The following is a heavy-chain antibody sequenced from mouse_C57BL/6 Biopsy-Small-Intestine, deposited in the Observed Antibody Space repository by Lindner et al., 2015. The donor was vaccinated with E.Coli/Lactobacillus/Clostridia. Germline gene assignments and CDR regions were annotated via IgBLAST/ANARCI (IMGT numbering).Heavy chain of an antibody. V-gene: IGHV5-17*01. Sequence: VQLQESGGGSVKPGGSLKLSCAASGFTFSDYGMHWVRQAPEKGLEWVAYISSGSNTIYYADTVKGRFTISRDNAKNTLFLQMTSLRSEDTAMYYCAREGLYAFDYWGQGTTLTVSS. J-gene: IGHJ2*01. CDR1: GFTFSDYG. D-gene: IGHD2-12*01. CDR3: AREGLYAFDY. CDR2: ISSGSNTI.